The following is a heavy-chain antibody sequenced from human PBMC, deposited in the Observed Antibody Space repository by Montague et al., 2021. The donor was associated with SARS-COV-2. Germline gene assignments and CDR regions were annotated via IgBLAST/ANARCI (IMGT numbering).Heavy chain of an antibody. CDR1: GGSISGYC. CDR3: ARSGQPAGNYAPLGYYGLDV. J-gene: IGHJ6*02. CDR2: IYYTGGT. D-gene: IGHD6-19*01. Sequence: SETLSLTCSVSGGSISGYCWSWIRQSPGKGLEWVGYIYYTGGTNYNPSLESRVTISKDTSKNHVVLTMTNMDPVDTGTYYCARSGQPAGNYAPLGYYGLDVWGRGTTVIVSS. V-gene: IGHV4-59*01.